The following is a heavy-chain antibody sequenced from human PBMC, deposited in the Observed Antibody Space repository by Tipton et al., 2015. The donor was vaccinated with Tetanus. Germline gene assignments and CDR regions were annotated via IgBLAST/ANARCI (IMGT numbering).Heavy chain of an antibody. CDR2: ITYSART. CDR1: GSSMSSSY. V-gene: IGHV4-59*01. J-gene: IGHJ4*02. D-gene: IGHD3-3*01. Sequence: TLSLTCSVSGSSMSSSYWSWVRQTPDKRLEWIGYITYSARTKYNPSLRSRVTLSLEASKNEFSLRLSSVTAADTAVYHCARVKVSVKAPQSDFPLASGGRGPLVPSPS. CDR3: ARVKVSVKAPQSDFPLAS.